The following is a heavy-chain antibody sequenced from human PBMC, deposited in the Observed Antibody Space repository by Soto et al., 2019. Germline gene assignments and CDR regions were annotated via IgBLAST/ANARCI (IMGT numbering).Heavy chain of an antibody. D-gene: IGHD3-3*01. CDR1: GFTFSSYS. J-gene: IGHJ5*02. CDR3: ARESRFLAWLSLNWFDP. CDR2: ISSSSSTI. Sequence: EVQLVESGGGLVQPGGSLRLSCAASGFTFSSYSMNWVRQAPGKGLEWVSYISSSSSTIYYADSVKGRFTISRDNAMNSLDLRMTSLRDEDTAVYYCARESRFLAWLSLNWFDPWGQGTLVTVSS. V-gene: IGHV3-48*02.